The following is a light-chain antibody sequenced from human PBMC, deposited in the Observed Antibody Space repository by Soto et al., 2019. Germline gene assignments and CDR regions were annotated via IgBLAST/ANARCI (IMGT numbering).Light chain of an antibody. CDR2: HAS. J-gene: IGKJ2*01. CDR3: QQYASARRT. Sequence: ENVLTQSPGTLSLSPGERATLSCRASQSVSRNFLAWYQQKPGLAPRLLIYHASNRATGIPDRFSGSGSGPDFTLTISRLEPEDFAMYYCQQYASARRTFGQGTNLEIK. V-gene: IGKV3-20*01. CDR1: QSVSRNF.